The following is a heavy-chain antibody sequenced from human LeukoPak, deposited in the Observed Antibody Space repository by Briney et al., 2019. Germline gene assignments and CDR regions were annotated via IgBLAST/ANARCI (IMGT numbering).Heavy chain of an antibody. V-gene: IGHV3-23*01. J-gene: IGHJ4*02. CDR2: ISGSAHKM. Sequence: PGGSLRLSCVVSGFTFSDCAMSWVRQAPAKGLDWVSVISGSAHKMRYADSVKGRFTISRDNSENTVYLQMNNLRAEDTALYYCAGRPTGYSSGYVYWGQGALVTVSS. CDR3: AGRPTGYSSGYVY. D-gene: IGHD5-18*01. CDR1: GFTFSDCA.